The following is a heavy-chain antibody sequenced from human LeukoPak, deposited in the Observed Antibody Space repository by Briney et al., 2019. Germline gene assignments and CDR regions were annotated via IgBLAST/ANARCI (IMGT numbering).Heavy chain of an antibody. Sequence: SETLSLTCTVSGGSISSSSAYWGWIRQPPGKGLEWIGSIYYSKNTYYNPSLKSRVTISVDTSKNQFSLKLSSVTAADTAVYYCARGFGYDNWNAVEQWTRKRKYYYYYGMDVWGQGTTVTVSS. CDR2: IYYSKNT. J-gene: IGHJ6*02. CDR1: GGSISSSSAY. V-gene: IGHV4-39*07. CDR3: ARGFGYDNWNAVEQWTRKRKYYYYYGMDV. D-gene: IGHD1-20*01.